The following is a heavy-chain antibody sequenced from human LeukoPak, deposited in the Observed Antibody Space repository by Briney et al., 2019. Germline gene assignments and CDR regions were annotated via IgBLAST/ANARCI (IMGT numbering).Heavy chain of an antibody. V-gene: IGHV1-8*01. D-gene: IGHD3-3*01. CDR1: GYTFTSYD. CDR2: MNPNSGNT. CDR3: ARGRRQTYDFWSGYYYYYYGMDV. J-gene: IGHJ6*02. Sequence: ASVKVSCKASGYTFTSYDINWVRQATGQGLEWMGWMNPNSGNTGYAQKFQGRVTMTRNTSISTAYMELSSLRSEDTAVYYCARGRRQTYDFWSGYYYYYYGMDVWGQGTTVTASS.